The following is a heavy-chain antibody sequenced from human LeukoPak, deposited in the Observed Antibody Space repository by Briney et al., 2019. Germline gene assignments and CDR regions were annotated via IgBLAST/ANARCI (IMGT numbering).Heavy chain of an antibody. CDR3: AKDPNYYGSGSAPNLDY. CDR2: ISYDGSNK. J-gene: IGHJ4*02. V-gene: IGHV3-30*04. Sequence: GGSLRLSCSASGFTFSSYAMHWVRQAPGKGLEWVAVISYDGSNKYYADSVKGRFTISRDNSKNTLYLQMNSLRAEDTAVYYCAKDPNYYGSGSAPNLDYWGQGTLVTVSS. CDR1: GFTFSSYA. D-gene: IGHD3-10*01.